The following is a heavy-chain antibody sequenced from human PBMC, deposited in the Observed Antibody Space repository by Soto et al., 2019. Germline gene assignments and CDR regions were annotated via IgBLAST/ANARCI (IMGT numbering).Heavy chain of an antibody. V-gene: IGHV1-8*01. D-gene: IGHD3-3*01. Sequence: GASVKVSCKASGYTFTSYDINWVRQATGQGLEWMGWMNPNSGNTGYAQKFQGRVTMTRNTSISTAYMELSSLRSEDTAVYYCARGTWYFDFWSGRNPYYFDYWGQGTLVTVSS. CDR2: MNPNSGNT. CDR3: ARGTWYFDFWSGRNPYYFDY. J-gene: IGHJ4*02. CDR1: GYTFTSYD.